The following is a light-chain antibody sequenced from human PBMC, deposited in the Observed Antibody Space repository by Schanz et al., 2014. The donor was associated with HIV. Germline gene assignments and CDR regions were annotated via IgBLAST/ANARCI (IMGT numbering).Light chain of an antibody. CDR3: VSWDGSLNVWV. V-gene: IGLV1-44*01. CDR1: SSSIKTNT. Sequence: QSVLTQPPSASGTPGQRVTISCSGSSSSIKTNTVNWFQQLPGTAPKLLIYNTYHRPSGVPDRFSGSESGTSASLAISGLQSEDEADYYCVSWDGSLNVWVFGGGTKLTVL. CDR2: NTY. J-gene: IGLJ3*02.